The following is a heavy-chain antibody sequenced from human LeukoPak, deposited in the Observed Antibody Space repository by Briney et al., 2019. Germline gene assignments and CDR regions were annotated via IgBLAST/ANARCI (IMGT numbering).Heavy chain of an antibody. CDR2: ISSGGST. CDR3: ATGGGSGWYEGQFDY. D-gene: IGHD6-19*01. J-gene: IGHJ4*02. V-gene: IGHV3-66*01. Sequence: GGSLRLSCAASGFTVSTNYMSWVRQAPGKGLEWVSVISSGGSTDYADSVKGRFTISRDNSKDTLYLQMNSLRAEDTAVYYCATGGGSGWYEGQFDYWGQGTLVTVSS. CDR1: GFTVSTNY.